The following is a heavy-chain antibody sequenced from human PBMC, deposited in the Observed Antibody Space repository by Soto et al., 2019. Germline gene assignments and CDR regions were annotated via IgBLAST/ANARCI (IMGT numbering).Heavy chain of an antibody. V-gene: IGHV3-43*02. CDR3: AKGESGSYYGAFDI. Sequence: GSLRLSCAASGFTFSNAWMSWVRQAPGKGLEWVSLISGDGGSTYYADSVKGRFTISRDNSKNSLYLQMNSLRTEDTALYYCAKGESGSYYGAFDIWGQGTMVTVSS. CDR2: ISGDGGST. J-gene: IGHJ3*02. CDR1: GFTFSNAW. D-gene: IGHD1-26*01.